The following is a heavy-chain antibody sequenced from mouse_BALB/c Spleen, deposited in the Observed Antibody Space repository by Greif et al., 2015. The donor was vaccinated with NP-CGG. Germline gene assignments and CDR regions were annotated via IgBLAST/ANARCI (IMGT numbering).Heavy chain of an antibody. V-gene: IGHV14-3*02. D-gene: IGHD1-1*01. CDR2: IDPANGNT. CDR3: ARSGYYGSSHWYFDV. Sequence: VQLQQSGAELVKPGASVKLSCTASGFNIKDTYMHWVKQRPEQGLEWIGRIDPANGNTKYDPKFQGKATIAADTSSNTAYLQLSSLTSEDTAVYYCARSGYYGSSHWYFDVWGAGTTVTVSS. J-gene: IGHJ1*01. CDR1: GFNIKDTY.